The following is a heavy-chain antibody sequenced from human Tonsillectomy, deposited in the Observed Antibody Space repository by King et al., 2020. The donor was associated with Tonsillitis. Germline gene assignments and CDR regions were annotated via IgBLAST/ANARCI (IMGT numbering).Heavy chain of an antibody. D-gene: IGHD5-12*01. CDR3: AKDRVWWLLDS. CDR1: GFMFSNYG. CDR2: ISYDGSKK. Sequence: VQLVESGGGVVQPGRSLRLSCTASGFMFSNYGMHWVRQAQGKGLEWVAVISYDGSKKVYADSVKGRFTISRDNSKNTLSLHMNSLRPEDTAVYYCAKDRVWWLLDSWGQGTLVTFSS. V-gene: IGHV3-30*18. J-gene: IGHJ4*02.